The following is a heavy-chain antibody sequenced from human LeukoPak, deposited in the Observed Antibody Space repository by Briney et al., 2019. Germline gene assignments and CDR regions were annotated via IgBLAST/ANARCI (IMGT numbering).Heavy chain of an antibody. CDR3: ASDIVVVPAAMDYYMDV. Sequence: PGGSLRLSCAASGFTFSSYAMSWVRQAPGKGLEWVSAISGSGGSTYYADSVKGRFTIARDNSKNPLYLQMNSLRAEDTAVYYCASDIVVVPAAMDYYMDVWGKGTTVTVSS. CDR2: ISGSGGST. V-gene: IGHV3-23*01. J-gene: IGHJ6*03. CDR1: GFTFSSYA. D-gene: IGHD2-2*01.